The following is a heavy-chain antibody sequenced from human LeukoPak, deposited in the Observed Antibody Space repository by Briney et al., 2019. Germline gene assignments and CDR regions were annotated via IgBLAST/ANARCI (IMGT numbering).Heavy chain of an antibody. J-gene: IGHJ5*02. D-gene: IGHD2-15*01. CDR3: AREVEGMNWFDP. V-gene: IGHV1-2*02. Sequence: GASVKVSCKASGYTFTGYYMHWVRQAPGQGLEWMGWINPNSGGTNYAQKFRGRVTMTRDTSISTAYMELSRLRSDDTAVYYCAREVEGMNWFDPWGQGTLVTVSS. CDR2: INPNSGGT. CDR1: GYTFTGYY.